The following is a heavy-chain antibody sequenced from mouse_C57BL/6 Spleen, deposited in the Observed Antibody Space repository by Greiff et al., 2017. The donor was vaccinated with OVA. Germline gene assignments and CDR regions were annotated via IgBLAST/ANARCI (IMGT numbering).Heavy chain of an antibody. V-gene: IGHV1-7*01. Sequence: VQLQPSWAALAQPGASVKLSCKASCYTFTSYWMHWVKQRPGQGLAWIGYINPSSGYTKYNQKIKDKATVTADKYYSTDYMQLSSLTYEDAAVDYCARGSYDYDGFAYWGKGTLVTVSA. CDR2: INPSSGYT. J-gene: IGHJ3*01. D-gene: IGHD2-4*01. CDR3: ARGSYDYDGFAY. CDR1: CYTFTSYW.